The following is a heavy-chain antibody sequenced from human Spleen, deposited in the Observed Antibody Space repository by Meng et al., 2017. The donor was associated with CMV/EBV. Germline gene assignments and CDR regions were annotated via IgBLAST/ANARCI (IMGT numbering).Heavy chain of an antibody. CDR2: IYYSGST. D-gene: IGHD1-26*01. J-gene: IGHJ6*02. Sequence: SETLSLTCTVSGGSISSGGYYWSWIRQHPGKGLEWIGYIYYSGSTYYSPSLKSRVTISVDTSKNQFSLKLRSVTAADTAVYYCARDHSGSYGGTLYYYGMDVWGQGTTVTVSS. CDR3: ARDHSGSYGGTLYYYGMDV. V-gene: IGHV4-31*03. CDR1: GGSISSGGYY.